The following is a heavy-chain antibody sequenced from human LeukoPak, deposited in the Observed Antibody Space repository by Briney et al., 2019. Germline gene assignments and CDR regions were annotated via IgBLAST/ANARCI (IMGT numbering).Heavy chain of an antibody. V-gene: IGHV1-18*01. Sequence: ASVKVSCKASGYTFTSYGISWVRQAPGQGLEWMGWISAYNGNTNYAQKLQGRVTITRDTSASTGYMELSSLRSEDTAVYYCATGIPRRGSYGYVFDYWGQGTLVTVSS. CDR1: GYTFTSYG. CDR3: ATGIPRRGSYGYVFDY. CDR2: ISAYNGNT. J-gene: IGHJ4*02. D-gene: IGHD5-18*01.